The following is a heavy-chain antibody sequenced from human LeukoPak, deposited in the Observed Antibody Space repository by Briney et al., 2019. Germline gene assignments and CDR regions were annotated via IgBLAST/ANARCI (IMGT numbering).Heavy chain of an antibody. J-gene: IGHJ1*01. CDR3: AREVRYTTSSGGH. Sequence: SETLSLTCTVSGGSISSSDWYWGWIRQPPGKGLEWIGTIFYNGATQFNPSLKSRVTLSVDTSRNQFSLRLTSVTAADTAVYYCAREVRYTTSSGGHWGQGTLVTVSS. D-gene: IGHD1-26*01. V-gene: IGHV4-39*07. CDR1: GGSISSSDWY. CDR2: IFYNGAT.